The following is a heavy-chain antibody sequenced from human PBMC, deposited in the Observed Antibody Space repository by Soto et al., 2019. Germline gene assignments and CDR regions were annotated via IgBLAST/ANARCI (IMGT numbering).Heavy chain of an antibody. V-gene: IGHV4-34*01. CDR3: ARGSRGGYSYGRNVYYYYYYMDV. CDR2: INHSGST. D-gene: IGHD5-18*01. J-gene: IGHJ6*03. Sequence: PSETLSLTCAVYGGSFNGYYWSWIRQPPGKGLEWIGEINHSGSTNYNPSLKSRVTISVDTSKNQFSLKLSSVTAADTAVYYCARGSRGGYSYGRNVYYYYYYMDVWGKGTTVTVSS. CDR1: GGSFNGYY.